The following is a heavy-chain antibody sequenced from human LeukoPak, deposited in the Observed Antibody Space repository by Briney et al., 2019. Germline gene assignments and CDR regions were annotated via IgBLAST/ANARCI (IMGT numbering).Heavy chain of an antibody. D-gene: IGHD4-23*01. J-gene: IGHJ5*02. CDR3: ARDSRAYGGYNWFDP. V-gene: IGHV3-30*03. CDR1: GFTFSSYG. CDR2: ISYDGSNK. Sequence: GGSLRLSCAASGFTFSSYGMHWVRQAPGKGLEWVAVISYDGSNKYYADSVKGRFTISRDNAKNSLYLQMNSLRDEDTAVYYCARDSRAYGGYNWFDPWGQGTLVTVSS.